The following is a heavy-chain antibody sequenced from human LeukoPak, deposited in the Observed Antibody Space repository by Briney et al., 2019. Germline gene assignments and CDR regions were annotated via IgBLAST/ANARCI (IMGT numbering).Heavy chain of an antibody. Sequence: PGGSLRLSCAASGFTFSSYAMHWVRQAPGKGLEWVAVISYDGSNKYYADSVKGRFTISRDNSKNTLYLQMNSLRAEDTAVYYCARGLGAAAAGDYWGQGTLVTVSS. CDR2: ISYDGSNK. J-gene: IGHJ4*02. CDR3: ARGLGAAAAGDY. V-gene: IGHV3-30-3*01. D-gene: IGHD6-13*01. CDR1: GFTFSSYA.